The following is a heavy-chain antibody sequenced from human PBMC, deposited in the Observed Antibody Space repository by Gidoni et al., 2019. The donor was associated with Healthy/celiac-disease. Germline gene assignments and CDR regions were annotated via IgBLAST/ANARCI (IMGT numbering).Heavy chain of an antibody. Sequence: QVQLVESGGGVVQPGRSLRLSCDASGFPFSSYGMHWVCQAPGKGLEWVAVISYDGSNKYYADSVKGRFTISRDNSKNTLYLQMNSLRAEDTAVYYCAKDGSAAGYFDYWGQGTLVTVSS. D-gene: IGHD6-13*01. CDR2: ISYDGSNK. CDR1: GFPFSSYG. CDR3: AKDGSAAGYFDY. V-gene: IGHV3-30*18. J-gene: IGHJ4*02.